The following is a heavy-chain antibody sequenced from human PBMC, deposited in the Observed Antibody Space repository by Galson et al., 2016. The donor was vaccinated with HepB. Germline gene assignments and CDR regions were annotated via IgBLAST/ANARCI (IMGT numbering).Heavy chain of an antibody. J-gene: IGHJ4*02. CDR3: ARGGQYSSSSWDS. CDR1: ADSTNRRSFY. CDR2: SYPGGST. Sequence: SETLSLTCTVSADSTNRRSFYWGWLRQSPGKGLEWIGTSYPGGSTYYNPSLISRFTTSVGTSKNQFFLNVGSVTAADTAVYYCARGGQYSSSSWDSWGQGTQVTVSS. V-gene: IGHV4-39*07. D-gene: IGHD6-6*01.